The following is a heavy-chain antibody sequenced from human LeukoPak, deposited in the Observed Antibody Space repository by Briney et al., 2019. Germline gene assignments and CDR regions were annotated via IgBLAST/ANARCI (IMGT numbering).Heavy chain of an antibody. CDR2: INQVGSSK. D-gene: IGHD5-24*01. CDR1: GFTFTTYW. J-gene: IGHJ4*02. CDR3: ANLGPPGRDHYLES. V-gene: IGHV3-7*01. Sequence: GGSLRLSCAASGFTFTTYWMGWVRQAPGKGPEWVANINQVGSSKYFVDSVKGRFIISRDNAKNSLYLQMDSLRDEDTAVYYCANLGPPGRDHYLESWGQGTLVTVSS.